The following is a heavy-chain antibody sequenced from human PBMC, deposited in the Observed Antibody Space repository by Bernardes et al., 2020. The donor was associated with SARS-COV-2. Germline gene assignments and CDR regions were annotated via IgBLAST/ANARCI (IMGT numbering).Heavy chain of an antibody. CDR2: IHYSGST. D-gene: IGHD4-4*01. J-gene: IGHJ6*02. V-gene: IGHV4-59*01. Sequence: SETLSLTCTVSGGSISSYYWSWIRQPPGKGLEWIGYIHYSGSTNYNPSLKSRVTISVDTSKNQFSLKLSSVTAADTAVYYCARVDHFDDYSNSYYGMDVWGQGTTVTVSS. CDR3: ARVDHFDDYSNSYYGMDV. CDR1: GGSISSYY.